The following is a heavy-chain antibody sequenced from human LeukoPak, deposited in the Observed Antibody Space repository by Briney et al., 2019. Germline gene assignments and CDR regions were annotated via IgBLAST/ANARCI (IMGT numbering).Heavy chain of an antibody. J-gene: IGHJ4*02. Sequence: SETLSLTCTVSGASMSNSFWSWIRQPAGKVLEWIGRIYSSGRTNYNPSLKSRVTLSIDTSNNQFSLKLTSVTAADTASYYCARAPAGCGGTCSFDYWGQGTLVTVSS. V-gene: IGHV4-4*07. CDR3: ARAPAGCGGTCSFDY. CDR2: IYSSGRT. CDR1: GASMSNSF. D-gene: IGHD2-15*01.